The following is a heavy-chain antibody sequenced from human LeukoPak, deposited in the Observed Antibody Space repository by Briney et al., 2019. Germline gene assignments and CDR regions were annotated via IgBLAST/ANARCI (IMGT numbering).Heavy chain of an antibody. J-gene: IGHJ6*02. CDR3: AKDTYYDILTDAMDV. D-gene: IGHD3-9*01. CDR2: ISYDGSNT. CDR1: GFAFNNYG. V-gene: IGHV3-30*18. Sequence: PGGSLRLSCAASGFAFNNYGMHWVRQAPGKGLEWVAIISYDGSNTYYADSVKGRFTISRDNAKNSLYLQMNSLRAEDTALYYCAKDTYYDILTDAMDVWGQGTTVTVSS.